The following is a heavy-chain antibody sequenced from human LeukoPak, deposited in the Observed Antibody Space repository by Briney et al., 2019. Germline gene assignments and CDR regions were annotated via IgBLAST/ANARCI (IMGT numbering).Heavy chain of an antibody. CDR2: INHSGST. Sequence: SETLSLICAVYGGSFSGYYWSWIRQPPGKGLEWIGEINHSGSTNYNPSLKSRVTISVDTSKNQFSLKLSSVTAADTAVYYCARANYYDSSGYYANWGQGTLVTVSS. CDR1: GGSFSGYY. CDR3: ARANYYDSSGYYAN. V-gene: IGHV4-34*01. D-gene: IGHD3-22*01. J-gene: IGHJ4*02.